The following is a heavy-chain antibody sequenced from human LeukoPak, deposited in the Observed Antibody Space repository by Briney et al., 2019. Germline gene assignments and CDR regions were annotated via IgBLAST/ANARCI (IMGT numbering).Heavy chain of an antibody. Sequence: PSETLSLTCTVSGGSISSRSYYWGWIRQPPGKGLEWLGYIYYSGTTNYNPSLKSRVTISVDTSKNQCSLKLSSVTAADTAVYYCAREGSSNWENYFDYWGQGTLVTVSS. V-gene: IGHV4-61*01. CDR2: IYYSGTT. D-gene: IGHD6-13*01. J-gene: IGHJ4*02. CDR3: AREGSSNWENYFDY. CDR1: GGSISSRSYY.